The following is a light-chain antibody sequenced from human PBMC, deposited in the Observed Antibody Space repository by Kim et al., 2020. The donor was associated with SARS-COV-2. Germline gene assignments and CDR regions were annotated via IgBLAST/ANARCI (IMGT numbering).Light chain of an antibody. J-gene: IGLJ3*02. Sequence: GQMVTISCPGSRPNSVSNTLTWYQHLPGTAPKVLMYTDNERPSGVPDRFSGSKSGTSASLVISALQSEDEADYYCAAWDDSLSGRVFGGGTQLTVL. V-gene: IGLV1-44*01. CDR3: AAWDDSLSGRV. CDR1: RPNSVSNT. CDR2: TDN.